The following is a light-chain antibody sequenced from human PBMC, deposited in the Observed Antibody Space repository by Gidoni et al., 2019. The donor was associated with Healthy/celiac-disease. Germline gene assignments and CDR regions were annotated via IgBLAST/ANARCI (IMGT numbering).Light chain of an antibody. J-gene: IGKJ4*01. Sequence: EIVLTPSPATLSASPGERATLSCRASQSVSSYLAWYQQKPGQAPRLLIYDASNRATGIPARFSGSGSGTDFTLTISSLEPEDFAVYYCQQRSNWPPALTFGGGTKVEIK. CDR2: DAS. CDR1: QSVSSY. V-gene: IGKV3-11*01. CDR3: QQRSNWPPALT.